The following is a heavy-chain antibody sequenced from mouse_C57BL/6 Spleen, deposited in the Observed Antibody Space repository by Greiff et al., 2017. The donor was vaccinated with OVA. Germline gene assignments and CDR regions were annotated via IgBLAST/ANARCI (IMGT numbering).Heavy chain of an antibody. V-gene: IGHV1-53*01. Sequence: QVQLQQPGPELVKPGASVKLSCKASGYTFTSYWMHWVKQRPGQGLEWIGNINPSNGGTNYNEKFKSKATLTVDKSSSTAYMQLSSLTSEDSAVYYCARSRGIYYGYDAFDYWGQGTTLTVSS. CDR2: INPSNGGT. J-gene: IGHJ2*01. D-gene: IGHD2-2*01. CDR1: GYTFTSYW. CDR3: ARSRGIYYGYDAFDY.